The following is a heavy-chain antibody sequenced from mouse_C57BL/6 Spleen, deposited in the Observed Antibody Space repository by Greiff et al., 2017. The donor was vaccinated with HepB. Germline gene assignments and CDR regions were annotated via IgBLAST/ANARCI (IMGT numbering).Heavy chain of an antibody. CDR3: ARHGATSGYSIYWYFDV. J-gene: IGHJ1*03. D-gene: IGHD2-5*01. CDR1: GYSFTGYY. V-gene: IGHV1-43*01. Sequence: VQLQQSGPELVKPGASVKISCKASGYSFTGYYMHWVKQSTEKSLEWIGEINPSTGGTSYNQKFKGKATLTVDKSSSTAYMQLKSLTSEDPAVYYCARHGATSGYSIYWYFDVWGTGTTVTVSS. CDR2: INPSTGGT.